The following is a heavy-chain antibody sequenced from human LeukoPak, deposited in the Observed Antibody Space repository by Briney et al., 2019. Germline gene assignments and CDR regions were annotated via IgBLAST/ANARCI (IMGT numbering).Heavy chain of an antibody. D-gene: IGHD3-22*01. J-gene: IGHJ3*02. CDR1: GFTFSSYS. CDR3: ARDPNYYDSSGYYAGAFDI. CDR2: ISSSSSTI. V-gene: IGHV3-48*04. Sequence: GGSLRLSCAASGFTFSSYSMNWVRQAPGKGLEWVSYISSSSSTIYYANSVKGRFTISRDNAKNSLYLQMNSLRAEDTAVYYCARDPNYYDSSGYYAGAFDIWGQGTMVTVSS.